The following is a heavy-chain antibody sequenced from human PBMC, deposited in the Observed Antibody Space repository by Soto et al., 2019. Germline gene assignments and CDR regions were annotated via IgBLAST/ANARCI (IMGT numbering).Heavy chain of an antibody. CDR2: IYYSGST. J-gene: IGHJ5*02. V-gene: IGHV4-59*01. CDR3: ARVLKDRGYSLNWLDP. Sequence: SETLSLTCTVSGGSISSYYWSWIRQPPGKGLEWIGYIYYSGSTNYNPSLKSRVTISVDTSKNQFSLKLSSVTAADTAVYYCARVLKDRGYSLNWLDPWGPGTMLTVST. CDR1: GGSISSYY. D-gene: IGHD3-22*01.